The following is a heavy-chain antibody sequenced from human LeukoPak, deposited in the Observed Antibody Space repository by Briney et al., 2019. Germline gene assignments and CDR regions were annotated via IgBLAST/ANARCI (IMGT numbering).Heavy chain of an antibody. CDR1: GGTFSSYA. V-gene: IGHV1-69*13. CDR2: IIPIFGTA. J-gene: IGHJ5*02. D-gene: IGHD6-19*01. CDR3: ARGGYSSGWSFDP. Sequence: AASVKVSCKASGGTFSSYAISWVRQAPGQGLEWMGGIIPIFGTANYAQKFQGRVTITADESTSTAYMELSSLRSEDTAVYYCARGGYSSGWSFDPWGQGTLVTVSS.